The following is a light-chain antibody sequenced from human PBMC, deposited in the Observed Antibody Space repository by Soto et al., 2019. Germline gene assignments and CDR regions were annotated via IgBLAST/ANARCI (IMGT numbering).Light chain of an antibody. Sequence: HSVLTQPPSASGTPGQRVTISCFGSSSNIGSNTVNWYQQLPGTAPKLLIYSNNQRPSGVPDRFSGSKSGTSASLAISGLQSEDEADYYCAAWDDSLNGRVFGTGTKVTVL. CDR2: SNN. V-gene: IGLV1-44*01. CDR1: SSNIGSNT. CDR3: AAWDDSLNGRV. J-gene: IGLJ1*01.